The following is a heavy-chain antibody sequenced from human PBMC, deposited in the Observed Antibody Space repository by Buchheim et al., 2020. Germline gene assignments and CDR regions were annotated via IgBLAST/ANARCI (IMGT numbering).Heavy chain of an antibody. V-gene: IGHV4-31*03. CDR1: GASLNTGNYY. CDR2: IFHTGSS. CDR3: ARESVTTVTLYFLLYGMDV. Sequence: QVHLQESGPGLVKPSQTLSLTCTVSGASLNTGNYYWTWIRQPPGKGLECLGYIFHTGSSFYPPSLGSRVAMSVDTSKTQFSLRLNSVTAADTAVYYCARESVTTVTLYFLLYGMDVWGQGTT. D-gene: IGHD4-17*01. J-gene: IGHJ6*02.